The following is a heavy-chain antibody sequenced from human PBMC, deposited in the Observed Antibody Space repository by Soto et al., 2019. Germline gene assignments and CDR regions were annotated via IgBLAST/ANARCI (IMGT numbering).Heavy chain of an antibody. D-gene: IGHD1-1*01. CDR3: ARLPNWNSYYYGMDV. V-gene: IGHV3-21*04. CDR1: GFTFTRYS. CDR2: ISSTTNYI. Sequence: GSLRLSCAASGFTFTRYSMNWVRQAPGKGLEWVSSISSTTNYIYYADSMKGRFTVSRDNAKNSVYLQMNSLRAEDTAVYYCARLPNWNSYYYGMDVWGRGTTVTVSS. J-gene: IGHJ6*02.